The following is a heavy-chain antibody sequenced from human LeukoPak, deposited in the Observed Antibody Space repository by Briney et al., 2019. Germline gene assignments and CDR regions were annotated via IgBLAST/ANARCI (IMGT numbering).Heavy chain of an antibody. V-gene: IGHV4-59*01. CDR1: GVSISSFY. J-gene: IGHJ3*02. CDR2: IHYSGST. Sequence: PSETLSLTCSVSGVSISSFYWSWIRQPPGRGLEWIGFIHYSGSTNYNPSLKSRVTMSVDTSKNQFSLQLSSVTAADTAAYYCARGYYDSSGYSNAFDIWGQGTMVAV. CDR3: ARGYYDSSGYSNAFDI. D-gene: IGHD3-22*01.